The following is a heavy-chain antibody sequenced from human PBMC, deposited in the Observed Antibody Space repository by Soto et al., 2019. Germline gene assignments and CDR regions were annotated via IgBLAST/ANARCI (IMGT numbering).Heavy chain of an antibody. D-gene: IGHD3-22*01. CDR1: GGTFSSYA. Sequence: SVKVSCKASGGTFSSYAISWVRQAPGQGLEWMGGIIPIFGTANYAQKFQGRVTITADESTSTAYMELSSLRSEDTAVYYCARDFYDYYDSSGYYGMDVWGQGTTVTVS. J-gene: IGHJ6*02. V-gene: IGHV1-69*13. CDR2: IIPIFGTA. CDR3: ARDFYDYYDSSGYYGMDV.